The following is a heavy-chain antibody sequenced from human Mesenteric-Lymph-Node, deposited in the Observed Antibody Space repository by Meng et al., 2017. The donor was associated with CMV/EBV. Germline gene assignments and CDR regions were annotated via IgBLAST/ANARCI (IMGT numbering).Heavy chain of an antibody. J-gene: IGHJ5*02. Sequence: FSGYYWTWIRQPPGKGLEWIGEINHSGSTNYNPSLKSRVTIPVDMSKNQFSLKLSSVTAADTAVYYCAGRIIMVRGVIRGGWRWFDPWGQGTLVTVSS. CDR3: AGRIIMVRGVIRGGWRWFDP. V-gene: IGHV4-34*01. D-gene: IGHD3-10*01. CDR1: FSGYY. CDR2: INHSGST.